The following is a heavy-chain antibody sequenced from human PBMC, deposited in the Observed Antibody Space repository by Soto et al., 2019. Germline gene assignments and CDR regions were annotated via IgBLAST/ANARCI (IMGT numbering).Heavy chain of an antibody. V-gene: IGHV1-46*01. CDR3: ARDLAAGDY. J-gene: IGHJ4*02. Sequence: QVQLVQSGAEVKKPGASVKLSCRTSGYTFTHYYIHWVRQAPGQGLEWLAIINPASGSTNYAQDCQGRVALTMDTSTTTVYMELSGLRGEDAAIFYCARDLAAGDYWGQGTLVTVSS. D-gene: IGHD6-13*01. CDR2: INPASGST. CDR1: GYTFTHYY.